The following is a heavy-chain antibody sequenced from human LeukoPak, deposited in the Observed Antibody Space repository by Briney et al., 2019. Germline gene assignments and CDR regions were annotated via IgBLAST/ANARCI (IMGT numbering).Heavy chain of an antibody. CDR2: INGSGGST. D-gene: IGHD3-22*01. CDR1: GFTFSSYA. CDR3: AKSLGVRDYYYDSSGYYYFDY. J-gene: IGHJ4*02. V-gene: IGHV3-23*01. Sequence: GGSLRLSCAASGFTFSSYAMSWVRQAPGKGLEWVSAINGSGGSTYYADSVKGRFTISRDNSKNTLYLQMNSLRAEDTAVYYCAKSLGVRDYYYDSSGYYYFDYWGQGTLVTVSS.